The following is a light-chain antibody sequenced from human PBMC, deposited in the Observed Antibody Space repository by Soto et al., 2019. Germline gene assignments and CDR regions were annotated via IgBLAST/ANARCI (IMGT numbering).Light chain of an antibody. CDR3: SSYRSSTTPLV. CDR2: DVS. J-gene: IGLJ1*01. CDR1: RSKVGGYNY. Sequence: QSALTQPASVSGSPGQSITISSTGARSKVGGYNYVPWYQQHPGKAPKFMIYDVSYRPSGVSNRFSGSKSGNTASLTISGLQAEDEADYYCSSYRSSTTPLVFGTGTKLTVL. V-gene: IGLV2-14*03.